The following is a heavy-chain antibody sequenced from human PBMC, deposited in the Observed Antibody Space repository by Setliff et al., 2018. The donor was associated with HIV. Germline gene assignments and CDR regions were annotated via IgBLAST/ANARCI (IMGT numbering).Heavy chain of an antibody. J-gene: IGHJ5*02. V-gene: IGHV4-34*01. CDR1: GGSFTGYY. D-gene: IGHD3-3*01. Sequence: SETLSLTCTVYGGSFTGYYWTWIRQPPGKGLEWIGEINHSGSTNYNPSLESRVTISVDTSKKHFSLRLTSVTAADTAVYFCARGGDYNFWSGYWTWGQGTLVTVSS. CDR3: ARGGDYNFWSGYWT. CDR2: INHSGST.